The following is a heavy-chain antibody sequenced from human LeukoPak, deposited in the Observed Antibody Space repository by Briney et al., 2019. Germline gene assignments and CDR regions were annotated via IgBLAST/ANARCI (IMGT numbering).Heavy chain of an antibody. CDR2: IYHDGNT. J-gene: IGHJ4*02. D-gene: IGHD3-22*01. V-gene: IGHV4-30-2*01. CDR3: ATTPNFGSGYPRYFFDY. Sequence: SETLSLTCAVSGASMSSHGYSWSWIRQPPGKGLEFIGYIYHDGNTYYNPSLNSRVSISVDMSKSQFSLKLSSVTAADTAVYFCATTPNFGSGYPRYFFDYWGQGILVTVSS. CDR1: GASMSSHGYS.